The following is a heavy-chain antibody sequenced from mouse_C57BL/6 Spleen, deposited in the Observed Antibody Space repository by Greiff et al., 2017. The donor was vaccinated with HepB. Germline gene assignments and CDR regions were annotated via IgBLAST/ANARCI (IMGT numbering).Heavy chain of an antibody. J-gene: IGHJ2*01. Sequence: QVQLQQSGAELVRPGASVTLSCKASGYTFTDYEMHWVKQTPVHGLEWIGAMDPETGGTAYNQKFKGKAILTADKSSSTAYMELRSLTSEDSAVYYCTRGIYYDYCDYWGQGTTLTVSS. CDR3: TRGIYYDYCDY. D-gene: IGHD2-4*01. CDR1: GYTFTDYE. V-gene: IGHV1-15*01. CDR2: MDPETGGT.